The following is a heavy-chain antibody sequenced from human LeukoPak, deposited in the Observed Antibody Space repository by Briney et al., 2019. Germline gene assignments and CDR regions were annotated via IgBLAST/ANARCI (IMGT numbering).Heavy chain of an antibody. V-gene: IGHV3-30*02. CDR1: GFTFSNYG. CDR2: IPYDGSNK. CDR3: AKDICGGDCYPHGGY. Sequence: GGSLRLSCGASGFTFSNYGMHWVRQAPGKGLEWVAFIPYDGSNKYYADSLKGRFTISRDNSKDTLYLQMKSLRAEDAAIYYCAKDICGGDCYPHGGYWGQGTLVTVSS. D-gene: IGHD2-21*01. J-gene: IGHJ4*02.